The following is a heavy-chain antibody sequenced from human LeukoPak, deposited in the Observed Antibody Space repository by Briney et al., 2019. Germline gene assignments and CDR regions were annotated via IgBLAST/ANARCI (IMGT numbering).Heavy chain of an antibody. J-gene: IGHJ4*02. Sequence: SETLSLTCTVSGGSISSGGYYWSGIRQHPGKGLEWIGYIYYSGSTYYNPSLKSRVTITVDTSKNQLSLKLSSVTAADTAVYYCARDVGSGRELEVATIPRYFDYWGQGTLVTVSS. D-gene: IGHD5-24*01. CDR2: IYYSGST. V-gene: IGHV4-31*03. CDR3: ARDVGSGRELEVATIPRYFDY. CDR1: GGSISSGGYY.